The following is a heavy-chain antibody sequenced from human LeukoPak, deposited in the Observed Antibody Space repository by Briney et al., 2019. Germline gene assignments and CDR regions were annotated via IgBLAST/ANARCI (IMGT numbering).Heavy chain of an antibody. J-gene: IGHJ4*02. D-gene: IGHD3-10*01. CDR2: INSDGSST. Sequence: GGSLRLSCAASGLTLSSYWMHWVRQAPGKGLVWVSRINSDGSSTRYADSVKGRFTISRDNAKKTLYLQMNSLRAEDTAVYYCAELTSMVEQYWGQGTLVTVSS. V-gene: IGHV3-74*01. CDR1: GLTLSSYW. CDR3: AELTSMVEQY.